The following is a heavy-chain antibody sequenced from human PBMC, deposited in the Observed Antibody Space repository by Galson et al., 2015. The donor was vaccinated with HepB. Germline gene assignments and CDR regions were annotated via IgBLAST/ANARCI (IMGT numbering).Heavy chain of an antibody. J-gene: IGHJ3*02. D-gene: IGHD1-26*01. V-gene: IGHV5-51*03. CDR2: IYPGDSDT. CDR1: GYSFFNYW. Sequence: QSGAEVKKPGESLKISCKGSGYSFFNYWVAWVRQMPGKGLEWMGIIYPGDSDTRYSPSFQGQVTISADKSISTAYLQWSSLKASDTAMYYCARSRSYFDVFDIWGQGTMVTVSS. CDR3: ARSRSYFDVFDI.